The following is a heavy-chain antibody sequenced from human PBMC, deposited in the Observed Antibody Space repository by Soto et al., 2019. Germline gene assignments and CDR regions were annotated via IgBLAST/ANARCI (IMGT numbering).Heavy chain of an antibody. D-gene: IGHD3-3*01. J-gene: IGHJ6*03. V-gene: IGHV4-61*08. CDR2: IYYSGST. CDR1: GGSISSGDYF. Sequence: PSETLSLTCTVSGGSISSGDYFWNWVRQHPGRGLEWIGYIYYSGSTNYNPSLKSRVTISVDTSKNQFSLKLSSVTAADTAVYYCAREKGDGFPEWYYYMDVWGKGTTVTVSS. CDR3: AREKGDGFPEWYYYMDV.